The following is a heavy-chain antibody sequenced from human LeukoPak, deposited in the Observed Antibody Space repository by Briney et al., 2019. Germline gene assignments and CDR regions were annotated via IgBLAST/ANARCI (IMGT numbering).Heavy chain of an antibody. CDR3: ARVVVTAAPINWFDP. J-gene: IGHJ5*02. CDR1: GYRFTSYW. Sequence: GESLKISCKGSGYRFTSYWIGWVRQMPGKGLEWMRIIYPGDSDTRYSPSFQGQVTISADKSISTAYLQWSSLKASDTAMYYCARVVVTAAPINWFDPWGQGTLVTVSS. CDR2: IYPGDSDT. D-gene: IGHD2-21*02. V-gene: IGHV5-51*01.